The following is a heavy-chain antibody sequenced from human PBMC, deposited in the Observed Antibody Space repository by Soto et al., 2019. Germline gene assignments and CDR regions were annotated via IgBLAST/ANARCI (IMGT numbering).Heavy chain of an antibody. J-gene: IGHJ6*02. V-gene: IGHV4-39*01. Sequence: QLQLQESGPGLVKPSETLSLTCTVSGGSISSSSDYWGWIRQPPGKGLEWIGGIYYSGRTYYSPSLKSRVTISVDTSKNQFSLKLSSVTAADTAVYYCARVYCSGGSCHGMDVWGQGTTVTVSS. D-gene: IGHD2-15*01. CDR2: IYYSGRT. CDR1: GGSISSSSDY. CDR3: ARVYCSGGSCHGMDV.